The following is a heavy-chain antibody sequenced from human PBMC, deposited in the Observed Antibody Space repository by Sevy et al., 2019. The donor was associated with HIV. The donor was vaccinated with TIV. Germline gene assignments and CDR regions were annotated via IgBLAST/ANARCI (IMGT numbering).Heavy chain of an antibody. CDR1: GFTLSSYA. D-gene: IGHD6-19*01. CDR2: ISYDGSNK. J-gene: IGHJ4*02. Sequence: GGSLRLSCAASGFTLSSYAMHWVRQAPGKGLEWVAVISYDGSNKYYEDSVKGRFTISRDNSKNTLYLQMNSLRAEDTAVYYCARPIAVAGTESAGGDYWGQGTLVTVSS. CDR3: ARPIAVAGTESAGGDY. V-gene: IGHV3-30-3*01.